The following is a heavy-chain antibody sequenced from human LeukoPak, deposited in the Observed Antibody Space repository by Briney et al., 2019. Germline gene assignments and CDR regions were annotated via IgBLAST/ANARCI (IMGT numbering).Heavy chain of an antibody. J-gene: IGHJ4*02. V-gene: IGHV3-23*01. CDR1: GFTFRNYS. CDR3: ANDDGGKGDFGAVYN. D-gene: IGHD4-17*01. Sequence: GGSLRLSCAASGFTFRNYSLTWGRQAPGKGLEWVSAVSGSGDNTCYADSVKGRFTISRDNSKNTLYLQMSSLRAEDTAVYYCANDDGGKGDFGAVYNWGQGTLVTVSS. CDR2: VSGSGDNT.